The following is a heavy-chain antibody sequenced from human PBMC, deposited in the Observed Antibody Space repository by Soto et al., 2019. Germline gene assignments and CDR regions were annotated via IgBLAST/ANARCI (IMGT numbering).Heavy chain of an antibody. D-gene: IGHD1-26*01. CDR2: ISSSSSYI. Sequence: EVQLVESGGGLVKPGGSLRLSCAASGFTFISYSMNWVRQAPGKGLEWVSSISSSSSYIYYADSVKGRFTISRDNAKNSLYLQMNSLRAEDTAVYYCARLRYSGSYYDYWGQGTLVTVSS. J-gene: IGHJ4*02. CDR1: GFTFISYS. CDR3: ARLRYSGSYYDY. V-gene: IGHV3-21*01.